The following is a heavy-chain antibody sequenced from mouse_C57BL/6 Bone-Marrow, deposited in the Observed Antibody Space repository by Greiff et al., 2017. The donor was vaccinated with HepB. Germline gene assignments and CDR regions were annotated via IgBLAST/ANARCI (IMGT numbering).Heavy chain of an antibody. D-gene: IGHD1-1*01. CDR3: ARLTTVVALSYWYFDV. CDR1: GFNIKDYY. CDR2: IDPEDGET. J-gene: IGHJ1*03. V-gene: IGHV14-2*01. Sequence: VQLQQSGAELVKPGASVKLSCTASGFNIKDYYMHWVKQRTEQGLEWIGRIDPEDGETKYAPKFQGKATITADPSSNTAYLQLSSLTSEDTAVYYCARLTTVVALSYWYFDVWGTGTTVTVSS.